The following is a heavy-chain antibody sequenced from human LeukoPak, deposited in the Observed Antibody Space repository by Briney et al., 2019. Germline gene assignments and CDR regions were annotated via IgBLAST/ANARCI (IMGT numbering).Heavy chain of an antibody. CDR2: INHSGST. Sequence: SETLSLTCAVYGGSFSGYYWSWIRQPPGKGLEWIGEINHSGSTNYNPSLKSRVTISVDTSKNQFSLKLSSVTAADTAVYYCARDFWWSYYDFWSGYYPTLNWFDPWGQGTLVTVSS. D-gene: IGHD3-3*01. CDR1: GGSFSGYY. CDR3: ARDFWWSYYDFWSGYYPTLNWFDP. J-gene: IGHJ5*02. V-gene: IGHV4-34*01.